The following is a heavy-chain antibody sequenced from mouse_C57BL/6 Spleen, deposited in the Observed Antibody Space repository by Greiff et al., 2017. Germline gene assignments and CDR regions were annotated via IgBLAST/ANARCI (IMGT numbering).Heavy chain of an antibody. CDR2: IYPGDGDT. D-gene: IGHD4-1*01. V-gene: IGHV1-80*01. CDR1: GYAFSSYW. J-gene: IGHJ2*01. CDR3: ARRLGKMGYFDY. Sequence: QVQLKESGAELVKPGASVKISCKASGYAFSSYWMNWVKQRPGKGREWIGQIYPGDGDTNYNGKFKGKATLTADKSSSTAYMQLSSLTSEDSAVYFCARRLGKMGYFDYWGQGTTLTVSS.